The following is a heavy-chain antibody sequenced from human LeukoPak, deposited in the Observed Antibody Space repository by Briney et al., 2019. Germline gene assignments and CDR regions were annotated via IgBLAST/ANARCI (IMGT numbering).Heavy chain of an antibody. CDR1: GYTFTSYD. J-gene: IGHJ4*02. CDR2: MNPNSGNT. CDR3: ARGLNYYGSGSPDY. D-gene: IGHD3-10*01. V-gene: IGHV1-8*01. Sequence: ASVTVSCKASGYTFTSYDINWVRQATGQGLEWMGWMNPNSGNTGYAQKFQGRVTMTRNTSISTAYMELSSLRSEDTAVYYCARGLNYYGSGSPDYWGQGTLVTVSS.